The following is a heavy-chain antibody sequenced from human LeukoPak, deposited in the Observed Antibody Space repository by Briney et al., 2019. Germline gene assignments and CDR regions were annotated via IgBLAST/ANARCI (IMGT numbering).Heavy chain of an antibody. V-gene: IGHV1-8*01. CDR3: ARELVSSSPSYYYYGMDV. J-gene: IGHJ6*02. CDR1: GYTFTSYD. Sequence: ASVKVSCKASGYTFTSYDINWVRQATGQGLEWMGWMNPNSGNTGYAQKFQGRVTMTRNTSISTAYMELSSLRSEDTAVYYCARELVSSSPSYYYYGMDVWGQGTTVTVSS. CDR2: MNPNSGNT. D-gene: IGHD2-15*01.